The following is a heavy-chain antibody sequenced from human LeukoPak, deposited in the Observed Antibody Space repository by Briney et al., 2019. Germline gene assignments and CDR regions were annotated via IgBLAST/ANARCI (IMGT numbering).Heavy chain of an antibody. CDR3: AGLSGGSWANTEYFPD. Sequence: GESLTTSCKASGYSFNTYWIGWVRQKPGKGLEWMAIVYPGDSHTRYSPSFEGHFTISADKTVTTAYLQWSSLEASDTAVYYCAGLSGGSWANTEYFPDWGQGTLVIVSS. CDR1: GYSFNTYW. J-gene: IGHJ1*01. V-gene: IGHV5-51*01. CDR2: VYPGDSHT. D-gene: IGHD7-27*01.